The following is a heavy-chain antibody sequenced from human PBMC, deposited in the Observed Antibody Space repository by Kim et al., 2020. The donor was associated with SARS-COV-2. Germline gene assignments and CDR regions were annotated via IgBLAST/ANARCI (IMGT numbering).Heavy chain of an antibody. V-gene: IGHV4-39*01. J-gene: IGHJ4*02. Sequence: SETLSLTCTVSGDSISRSSNYWGWIRQPPGKGLEWIGSIIYSGNTYYNPSLKSRVTISVDTSKNQFSLKMRSVTAADTAVYYCARLVSENSAVEYWGQGTLVTVSS. CDR3: ARLVSENSAVEY. CDR1: GDSISRSSNY. CDR2: IIYSGNT.